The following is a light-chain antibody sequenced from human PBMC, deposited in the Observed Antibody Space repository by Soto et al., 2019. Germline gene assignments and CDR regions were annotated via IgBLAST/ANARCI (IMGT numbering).Light chain of an antibody. J-gene: IGLJ1*01. CDR2: DVS. V-gene: IGLV2-14*01. CDR3: SSYTISSPYV. Sequence: QSALTQPASVSGSPGQSITISCTGTSSDVDGYEYVSWYQQHPGKAPKLMIYDVSNRPSGVSNRFSGSKSGNTASLTISGRQAEDEADYYCSSYTISSPYVFGTGTQLTVL. CDR1: SSDVDGYEY.